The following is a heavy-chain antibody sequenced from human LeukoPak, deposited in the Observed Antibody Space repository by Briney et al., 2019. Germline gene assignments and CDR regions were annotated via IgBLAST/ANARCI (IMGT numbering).Heavy chain of an antibody. CDR1: GYTFTSYD. V-gene: IGHV1-8*01. D-gene: IGHD3-22*01. CDR3: ARGRSDYYDSSGPIRDWFDP. CDR2: MNPNRGDT. J-gene: IGHJ5*02. Sequence: ASVKVSCKASGYTFTSYDIHWVRQATGQGLEWMGRMNPNRGDTDYAQKFQGRVTMTRDTSISTAYMELSSLRSEDTAVYYCARGRSDYYDSSGPIRDWFDPWGQGTLVTVSS.